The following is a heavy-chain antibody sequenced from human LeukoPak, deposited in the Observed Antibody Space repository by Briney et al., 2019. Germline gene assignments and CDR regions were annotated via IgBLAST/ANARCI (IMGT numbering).Heavy chain of an antibody. Sequence: SETLSLTYTVSGYSISRSYLWGWVRKPPGKAPEWIGSTSHDGSSYQNPSLKSRVTISIDTSKNQFSLKMTSLTAADTAVYYCVRGELGDFDNWGQGILVTVSS. CDR2: TSHDGSS. CDR3: VRGELGDFDN. J-gene: IGHJ4*02. D-gene: IGHD7-27*01. V-gene: IGHV4-38-2*02. CDR1: GYSISRSYL.